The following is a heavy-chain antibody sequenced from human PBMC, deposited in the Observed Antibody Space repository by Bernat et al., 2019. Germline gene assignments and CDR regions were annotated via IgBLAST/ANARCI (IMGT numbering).Heavy chain of an antibody. CDR1: GFTFGAHW. D-gene: IGHD1-26*01. CDR2: IKKDGSEI. CDR3: VRLSIVETYFDY. Sequence: EVQLVESGGALVQPGESLRLSCAASGFTFGAHWMTWIRQAPGQGLQWVANIKKDGSEIYYLDSVKGRFTISRDNAKNSLYLQMNSLSAEDTAVYYCVRLSIVETYFDYWGQGTLVTVSS. J-gene: IGHJ4*02. V-gene: IGHV3-7*03.